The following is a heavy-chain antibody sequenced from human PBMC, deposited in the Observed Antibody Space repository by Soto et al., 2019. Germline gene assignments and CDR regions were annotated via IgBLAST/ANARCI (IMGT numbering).Heavy chain of an antibody. V-gene: IGHV4-59*01. D-gene: IGHD4-4*01. CDR3: ARVAERTVTTSPNYYYYYYMDV. Sequence: SETLSLTCTVSGGSISSYYWSWIRQPPGKGLEWIGYIYYSGSTNYNPSLKSRVTISVDTSKNQFSLKLSSVTAADTAVYYCARVAERTVTTSPNYYYYYYMDVWGKGTTVTVSS. J-gene: IGHJ6*03. CDR1: GGSISSYY. CDR2: IYYSGST.